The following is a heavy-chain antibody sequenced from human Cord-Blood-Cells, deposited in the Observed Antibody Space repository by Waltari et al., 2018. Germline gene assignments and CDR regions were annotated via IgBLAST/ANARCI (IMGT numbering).Heavy chain of an antibody. CDR1: GYTFTGYY. CDR2: FNPNIAVR. V-gene: IGHV1-2*02. CDR3: AREDIVVVPDAFDI. Sequence: QVQLVQSGAEVKKPGASVKVSCKASGYTFTGYYMHWVRQAPGQGLEWMGWFNPNIAVRNYVQKFQDRATMTRDTSISTAYMELSRLISDDTAVYSCAREDIVVVPDAFDIWGQGTMVTVSS. J-gene: IGHJ3*02. D-gene: IGHD2-2*01.